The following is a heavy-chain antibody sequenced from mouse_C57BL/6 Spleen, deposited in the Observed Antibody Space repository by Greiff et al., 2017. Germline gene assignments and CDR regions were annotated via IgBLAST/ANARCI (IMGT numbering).Heavy chain of an antibody. J-gene: IGHJ3*01. V-gene: IGHV1-52*01. D-gene: IGHD1-1*01. CDR2: IDPSDSET. CDR3: ARSPYGSSYAWFAY. Sequence: VKLQQPGAELVRPGSSVKLSCKASGYTFTSYWMHWVKQRPIQGLEWIGNIDPSDSETHYNQKFKDKATLTVDKSSSTAYMQLSSLTSEDSAVYYCARSPYGSSYAWFAYWGQGTLVTVSA. CDR1: GYTFTSYW.